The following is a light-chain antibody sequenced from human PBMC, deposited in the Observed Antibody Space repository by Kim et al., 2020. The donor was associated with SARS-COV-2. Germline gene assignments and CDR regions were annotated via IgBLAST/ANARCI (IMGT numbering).Light chain of an antibody. Sequence: ASVGDRVTITCRASQSIYSYLAWYQQKPGNVPKILIYKASTLESGVPSRFSGSGSGTEFTLTISSLQPDDFATYYCQQFYTYPITFGQGTRVEIK. CDR3: QQFYTYPIT. J-gene: IGKJ5*01. V-gene: IGKV1-5*03. CDR1: QSIYSY. CDR2: KAS.